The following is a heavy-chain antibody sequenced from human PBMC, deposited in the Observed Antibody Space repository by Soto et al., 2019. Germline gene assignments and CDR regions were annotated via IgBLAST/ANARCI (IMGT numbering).Heavy chain of an antibody. V-gene: IGHV1-46*03. D-gene: IGHD3-10*01. Sequence: QVQLVQSGAEVKKPGASVKVSCKASGYTFTSYYMHWVRQAPGQGLEWMGIINPSGGSTSYAKKFQGIVTMARDTSTSTVYMELSSLRSEDTAVYYCAREWGYYYYGSGLFGDIWDQGTMVTVSS. CDR2: INPSGGST. CDR1: GYTFTSYY. J-gene: IGHJ3*02. CDR3: AREWGYYYYGSGLFGDI.